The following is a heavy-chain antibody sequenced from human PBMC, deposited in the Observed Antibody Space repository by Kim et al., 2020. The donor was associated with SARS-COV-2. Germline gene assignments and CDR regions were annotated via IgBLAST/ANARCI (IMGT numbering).Heavy chain of an antibody. V-gene: IGHV3-48*02. D-gene: IGHD6-19*01. CDR3: ARDLSSGWPGLCDF. Sequence: ADSVKGRFTIFRDNAERSLFLQMDSLTDEDTAVYYCARDLSSGWPGLCDFWGQGTLVTVSS. J-gene: IGHJ4*02.